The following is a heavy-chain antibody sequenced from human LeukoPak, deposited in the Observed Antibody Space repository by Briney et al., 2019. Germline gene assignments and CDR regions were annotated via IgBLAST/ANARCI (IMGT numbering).Heavy chain of an antibody. D-gene: IGHD3-10*01. CDR3: AKDQLLWFGELGGFDY. Sequence: PGGSLRLSCAASGFTFSSYGLHWVRQAPGKGLEWVAVISYDGSNKYYADSVKGRFTISRDNSKNTLYPQMNSLRAEDTAVYYCAKDQLLWFGELGGFDYWGQGTLVTVSS. CDR2: ISYDGSNK. V-gene: IGHV3-30*18. CDR1: GFTFSSYG. J-gene: IGHJ4*02.